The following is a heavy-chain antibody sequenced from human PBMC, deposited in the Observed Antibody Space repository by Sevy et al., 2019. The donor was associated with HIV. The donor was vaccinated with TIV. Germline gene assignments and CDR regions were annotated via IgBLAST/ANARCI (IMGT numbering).Heavy chain of an antibody. CDR1: GFTFSSYA. CDR3: AREELGTPTGAFDI. Sequence: GGSLRLSCAASGFTFSSYAMHWVRQAPGKGLEYVSAISSNGGSTYYADSVKGRFTISRDNSKNTLYLQMGSLRAEDMAVYYCAREELGTPTGAFDIWGQGIMVTVSS. V-gene: IGHV3-64*02. D-gene: IGHD7-27*01. CDR2: ISSNGGST. J-gene: IGHJ3*02.